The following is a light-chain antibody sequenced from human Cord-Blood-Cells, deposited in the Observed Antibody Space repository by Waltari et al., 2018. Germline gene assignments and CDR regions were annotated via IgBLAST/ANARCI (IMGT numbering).Light chain of an antibody. J-gene: IGLJ2*01. Sequence: QSALTQPASVSGSPGQSITIPCTGTSIDVGGSNYVSWYQQHPGTAPKLMIYEVSNRPSGVSNRFSGSKSGNTASLTISGLQAEDEADYYCSSYTSSSDVVFGGGTKLTVL. V-gene: IGLV2-14*01. CDR1: SIDVGGSNY. CDR3: SSYTSSSDVV. CDR2: EVS.